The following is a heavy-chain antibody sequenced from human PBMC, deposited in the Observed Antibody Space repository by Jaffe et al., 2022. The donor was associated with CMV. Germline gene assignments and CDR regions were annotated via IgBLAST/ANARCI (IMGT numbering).Heavy chain of an antibody. D-gene: IGHD2-2*01. J-gene: IGHJ4*02. CDR2: ISGSGGST. CDR1: GFTFSSYA. CDR3: AKLYCSSTSCYARGVLDY. Sequence: EVQLVESGGGLVQPGGSLRLSCAASGFTFSSYAMSWVRQAPGKGLEWVSAISGSGGSTYYADSVKGRFTISRDNSKNTLYLQMNSLRAEDTAVYYCAKLYCSSTSCYARGVLDYWGQGTLVTVSS. V-gene: IGHV3-23*04.